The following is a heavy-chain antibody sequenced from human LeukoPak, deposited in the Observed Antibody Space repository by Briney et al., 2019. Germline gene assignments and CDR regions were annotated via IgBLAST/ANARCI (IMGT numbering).Heavy chain of an antibody. D-gene: IGHD5-24*01. V-gene: IGHV4-39*02. J-gene: IGHJ4*02. Sequence: SETLSLTCTVSGGSISSSIYYWGWFRQPPGKGLEWIGSIYYNVATYYNSSLKSRVTISVDTSKNHLSLKLSSVTAADTAVYYCARVRDGYNRNWAYWGQGTLVTASS. CDR2: IYYNVAT. CDR3: ARVRDGYNRNWAY. CDR1: GGSISSSIYY.